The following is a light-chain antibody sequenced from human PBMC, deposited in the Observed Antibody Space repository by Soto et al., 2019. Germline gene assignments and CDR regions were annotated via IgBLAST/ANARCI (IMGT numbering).Light chain of an antibody. J-gene: IGKJ5*01. CDR1: QSVSSNY. CDR2: ATP. Sequence: EVVLTQSPGTLSLSPGERATLSCRASQSVSSNYLAGYQQKPGQAPRRLVYATPSRATGIPDRFSGSGAWTDFTLTSSRLEPEELAVYYCQTYLGSPGITFGQGTRLEI. V-gene: IGKV3-20*01. CDR3: QTYLGSPGIT.